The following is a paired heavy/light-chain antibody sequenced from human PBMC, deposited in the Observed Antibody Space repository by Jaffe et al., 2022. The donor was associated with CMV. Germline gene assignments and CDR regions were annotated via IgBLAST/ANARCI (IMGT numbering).Heavy chain of an antibody. Sequence: QLQLQESGPGLVKPSETLSLTCTVSGGSISSSSYYWGWIRQPPGKGLEWIGSIYYSGSTYYNPSLKSRVTISVDTSKNQFSLKLSSVTAADTAVYYCARLHSSSWYLAGYYYYGMDVWGQGTSVTVSS. V-gene: IGHV4-39*01. J-gene: IGHJ6*02. CDR2: IYYSGST. D-gene: IGHD6-13*01. CDR3: ARLHSSSWYLAGYYYYGMDV. CDR1: GGSISSSSYY.
Light chain of an antibody. J-gene: IGKJ5*01. Sequence: DIQMTQSPSSVSASVGDRVTITCRASQGISSWLAWYQQKPGKAPKLLIYAASSLQSGVPSRFSGSGSGTDFTLTISSLQPEDFATYYCQQANSFPPSFGQGTRLEIK. V-gene: IGKV1D-12*01. CDR2: AAS. CDR1: QGISSW. CDR3: QQANSFPPS.